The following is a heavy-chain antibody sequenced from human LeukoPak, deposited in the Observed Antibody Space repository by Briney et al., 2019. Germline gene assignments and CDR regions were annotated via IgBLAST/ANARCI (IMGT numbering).Heavy chain of an antibody. D-gene: IGHD2-2*01. CDR3: ARDGGYCSSTSCDWFDP. Sequence: GASVKVSCKASGYSFTSYDISWVRQAPGQGLEWMGWISTYNGNTNYAQKLQGRVTMTTVTSTGTAYMELRSLRSDDTAVYYCARDGGYCSSTSCDWFDPWGQGTLVTVSS. V-gene: IGHV1-18*01. CDR1: GYSFTSYD. J-gene: IGHJ5*02. CDR2: ISTYNGNT.